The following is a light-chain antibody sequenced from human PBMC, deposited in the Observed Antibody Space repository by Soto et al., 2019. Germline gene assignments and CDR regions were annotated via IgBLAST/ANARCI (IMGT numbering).Light chain of an antibody. V-gene: IGKV1-5*03. CDR1: QSIRSW. CDR2: KAS. Sequence: DIQMTQSPSTLSASVGDRVTITCRASQSIRSWLVWYQQKPGKAPKLLIYKASSLGSGVPSRFSGSGSGTEFTLTISSLQPDDFATYYCQQYDSYWTFGQGTKVEIK. CDR3: QQYDSYWT. J-gene: IGKJ1*01.